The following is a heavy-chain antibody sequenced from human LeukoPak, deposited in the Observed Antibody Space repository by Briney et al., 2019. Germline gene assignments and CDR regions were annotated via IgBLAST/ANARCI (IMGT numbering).Heavy chain of an antibody. CDR1: GFTFSSYS. D-gene: IGHD3-10*01. V-gene: IGHV3-48*01. CDR2: ISSSSSTI. J-gene: IGHJ4*02. CDR3: ARGNPLWFGEFSSY. Sequence: GGSLRFSCAASGFTFSSYSMNWVRQAPGKGLEWVSYISSSSSTIYYADSVKGRFTISRDNAKNSLYLQMNSLRAEDTAVYYCARGNPLWFGEFSSYWGQGTLVTVSS.